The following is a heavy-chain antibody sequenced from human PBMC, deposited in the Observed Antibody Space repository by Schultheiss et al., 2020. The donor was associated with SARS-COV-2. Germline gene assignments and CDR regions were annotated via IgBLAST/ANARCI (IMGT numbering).Heavy chain of an antibody. V-gene: IGHV4-30-2*01. D-gene: IGHD3-10*01. CDR1: GGSISSGGYS. J-gene: IGHJ4*02. CDR3: ARKLRGP. CDR2: IHHSGRN. Sequence: SETLSLTCAVSGGSISSGGYSWSWIRQPPGKGLEWIGYIHHSGRNYYNPSLKSRLTMSIDRSKNQFSLRLSSVTAADTAVYYCARKLRGPWGQGTLVTVAS.